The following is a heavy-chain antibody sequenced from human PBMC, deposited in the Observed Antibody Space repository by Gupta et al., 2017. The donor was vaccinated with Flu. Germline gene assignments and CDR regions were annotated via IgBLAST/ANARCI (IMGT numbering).Heavy chain of an antibody. Sequence: AIRWVRLAPGQRLEWMGWINTDNGNTKYSQKFQGRVTITRDTPATTVYLELSSLRSEDTAVYYCARRLSSTSWEDVFDIWGQGTMVTVSS. CDR1: A. J-gene: IGHJ3*02. D-gene: IGHD2-2*01. CDR2: INTDNGNT. V-gene: IGHV1-3*04. CDR3: ARRLSSTSWEDVFDI.